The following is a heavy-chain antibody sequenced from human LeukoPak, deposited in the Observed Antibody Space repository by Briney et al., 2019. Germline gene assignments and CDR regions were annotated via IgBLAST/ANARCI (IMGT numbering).Heavy chain of an antibody. J-gene: IGHJ3*02. D-gene: IGHD2-2*01. CDR2: IYYSGST. V-gene: IGHV4-39*01. Sequence: SETLSLTCTVSGGSISSSSYYWGWIRQPPGKGLEWIGSIYYSGSTYYSPSLKSRVTISVDTSKNQFSLRLSSVTAADTAVYYCARRMYSSISAFDIWGQGTMVTVSS. CDR1: GGSISSSSYY. CDR3: ARRMYSSISAFDI.